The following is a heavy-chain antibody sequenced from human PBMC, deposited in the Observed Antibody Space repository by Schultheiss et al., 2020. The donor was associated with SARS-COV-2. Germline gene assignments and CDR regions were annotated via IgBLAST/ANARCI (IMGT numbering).Heavy chain of an antibody. D-gene: IGHD2-15*01. Sequence: SQTLSLTCAVSGYSISSGYYWGWIRQPPGKGLEWIGSIYHSGSTYYNPSLKSRVTISLDTSKNQFSLKLSSVTAADTAVYYCARGQMVVAPRVNWFDPWGQGTLVTVSS. J-gene: IGHJ5*02. CDR1: GYSISSGYY. CDR2: IYHSGST. V-gene: IGHV4-38-2*01. CDR3: ARGQMVVAPRVNWFDP.